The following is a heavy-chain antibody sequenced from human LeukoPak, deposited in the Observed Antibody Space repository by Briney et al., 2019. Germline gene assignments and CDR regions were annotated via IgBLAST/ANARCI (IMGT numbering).Heavy chain of an antibody. J-gene: IGHJ5*02. CDR1: GYSISSGYY. CDR3: ARQKQYYDFWSGYYRFDP. D-gene: IGHD3-3*01. CDR2: IYHSWST. V-gene: IGHV4-38-2*01. Sequence: SETLSLTCAVSGYSISSGYYCGRIRQPPGKGLEWIGSIYHSWSTYYNPSLKSRVTISVDTSKNQFSLKLSSVTAADTAVYYCARQKQYYDFWSGYYRFDPWGQGTLVTVSS.